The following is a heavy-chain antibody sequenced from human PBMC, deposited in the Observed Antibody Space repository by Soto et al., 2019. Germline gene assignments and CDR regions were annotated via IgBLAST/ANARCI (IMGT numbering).Heavy chain of an antibody. CDR3: ARAPILWFGELLYFDY. CDR1: GGSVSSGSYY. V-gene: IGHV4-61*01. CDR2: IYYSGST. J-gene: IGHJ4*02. D-gene: IGHD3-10*01. Sequence: SETLSLTCTVSGGSVSSGSYYWSWIRQPPGKGLEWIGYIYYSGSTNYNPSLKSRVTISVDTSKNQFSLKLSSVTAADTAVYYCARAPILWFGELLYFDYWGQGTLVTAPQ.